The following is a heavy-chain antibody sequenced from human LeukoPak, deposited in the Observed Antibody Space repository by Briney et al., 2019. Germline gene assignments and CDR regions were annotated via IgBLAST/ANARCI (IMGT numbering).Heavy chain of an antibody. D-gene: IGHD3-3*01. CDR1: GYPFTGYY. V-gene: IGHV1-2*02. Sequence: ASVKVSCKASGYPFTGYYMHWVRQAPGKELEWMGWIDPNSGDTNYAQNLQGRVTMTRDTSINTAYMEVNRLTFDDTAMYYCARDYDSELDYWGQGTLVTVSS. J-gene: IGHJ4*02. CDR2: IDPNSGDT. CDR3: ARDYDSELDY.